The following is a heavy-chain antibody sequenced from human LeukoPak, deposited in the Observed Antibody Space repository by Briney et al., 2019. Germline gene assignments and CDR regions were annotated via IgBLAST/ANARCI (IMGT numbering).Heavy chain of an antibody. CDR3: ARGDYYYGVDV. V-gene: IGHV1-8*01. Sequence: ASVKVSCKAFGYTFTSYDINWVRQATGQGVEWMGYMNPNRGDTVYARKFQGRVTMTSNNSASTAYMELSSLTSEDTAVYYCARGDYYYGVDVWGQGTAVTVFS. CDR2: MNPNRGDT. J-gene: IGHJ6*02. CDR1: GYTFTSYD.